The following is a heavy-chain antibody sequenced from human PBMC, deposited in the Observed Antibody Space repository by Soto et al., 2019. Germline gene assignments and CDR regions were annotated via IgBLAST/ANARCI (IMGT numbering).Heavy chain of an antibody. Sequence: GGSLRLSCAASGLTFSSYAMSWVRQAPGKGLEWVSSISGSGGSTYYADSVKGRFTISRDNSKNTLDLQMNSLRAEDTAVYYCAKRYIADRLSGYYYGMDVWGQGTTVTVSS. CDR3: AKRYIADRLSGYYYGMDV. CDR1: GLTFSSYA. V-gene: IGHV3-23*01. D-gene: IGHD6-6*01. CDR2: ISGSGGST. J-gene: IGHJ6*02.